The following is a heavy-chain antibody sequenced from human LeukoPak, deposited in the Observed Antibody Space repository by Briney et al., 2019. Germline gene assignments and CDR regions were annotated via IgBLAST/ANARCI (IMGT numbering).Heavy chain of an antibody. CDR1: GGSITYYY. CDR2: IYYDGST. Sequence: SETLSLTCTVSGGSITYYYWSWIRQPPGKGLEWMGYIYYDGSTNYNPSLKSRVTISVDTSKNQFPLRLTSVTAADTAVYYCARVGVAGPYYFDYWGQGTLVTVSS. J-gene: IGHJ4*02. V-gene: IGHV4-59*01. D-gene: IGHD6-19*01. CDR3: ARVGVAGPYYFDY.